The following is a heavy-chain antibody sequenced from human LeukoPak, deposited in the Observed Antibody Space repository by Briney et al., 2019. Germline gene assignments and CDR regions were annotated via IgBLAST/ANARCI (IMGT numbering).Heavy chain of an antibody. CDR1: GYTFTSYG. Sequence: ASVKVSCKASGYTFTSYGISWVRQAPGKGLEWMGGFDPEDGETIYAQKFQGRVTMTEDTSTDTAYMELSSLRSEDTAVYYCATPQPRYSYGYDWGQGTLVTVSS. CDR3: ATPQPRYSYGYD. V-gene: IGHV1-24*01. CDR2: FDPEDGET. D-gene: IGHD5-18*01. J-gene: IGHJ4*02.